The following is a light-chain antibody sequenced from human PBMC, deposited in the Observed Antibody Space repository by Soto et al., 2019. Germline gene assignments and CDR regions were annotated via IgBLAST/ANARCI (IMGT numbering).Light chain of an antibody. J-gene: IGKJ1*01. V-gene: IGKV3-15*01. CDR3: QQYNNWPPWT. Sequence: EIVLTQSPGTLSLSPGERATLSCRASQSVSSNYLAWYQQKPGQAPRLLIYGASSRATGIPGRFSGSGSGTQFTLTISSLQSEDFAVYYCQQYNNWPPWTSGQGTKVDIK. CDR1: QSVSSN. CDR2: GAS.